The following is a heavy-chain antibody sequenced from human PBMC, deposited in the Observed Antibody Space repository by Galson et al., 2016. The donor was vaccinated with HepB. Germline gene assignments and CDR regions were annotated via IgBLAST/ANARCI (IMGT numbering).Heavy chain of an antibody. V-gene: IGHV3-30*04. D-gene: IGHD6-13*01. CDR1: GFTFSTYA. J-gene: IGHJ6*02. Sequence: SLRLSCAASGFTFSTYAIHWVRQAPGKGLEWVAVISFDGSNKYYADSVRGRFTISRDNSKNTLYLQMNSLRAEDTALYYCARDPGVAAAGHYNGLDVWGQGTTVTVSS. CDR3: ARDPGVAAAGHYNGLDV. CDR2: ISFDGSNK.